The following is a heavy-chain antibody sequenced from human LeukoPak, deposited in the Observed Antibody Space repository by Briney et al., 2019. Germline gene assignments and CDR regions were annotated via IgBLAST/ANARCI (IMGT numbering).Heavy chain of an antibody. CDR1: GYTFTSYY. CDR3: ARVEWEYTAMVTGPRGMDV. J-gene: IGHJ6*02. CDR2: INPSGGST. Sequence: ASVNVSCKASGYTFTSYYMHWVRQAPGQGLEWMGIINPSGGSTSYAQKFQGRVTMTRDTSTSTVYMELSSLRSEDTAVYYCARVEWEYTAMVTGPRGMDVLGPGTTVTVSS. V-gene: IGHV1-46*01. D-gene: IGHD5-18*01.